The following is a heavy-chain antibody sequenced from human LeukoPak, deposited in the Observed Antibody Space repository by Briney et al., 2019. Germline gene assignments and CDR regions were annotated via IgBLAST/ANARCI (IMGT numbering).Heavy chain of an antibody. Sequence: GGSLRLSCAASGFTFSSYAKHWVRQAPGKGLEWVAVISYDGSNKYYADSVMGRFTISRDNSKNTLYLQMNSLRAEDTAVYYCARDGTRYSSGWSPDFDYWGQGTLVTVSS. CDR2: ISYDGSNK. D-gene: IGHD6-19*01. CDR1: GFTFSSYA. V-gene: IGHV3-30*04. J-gene: IGHJ4*02. CDR3: ARDGTRYSSGWSPDFDY.